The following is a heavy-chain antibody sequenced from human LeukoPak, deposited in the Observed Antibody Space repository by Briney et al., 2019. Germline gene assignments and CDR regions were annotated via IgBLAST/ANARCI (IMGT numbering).Heavy chain of an antibody. D-gene: IGHD3-10*01. Sequence: AWVKVSCKASGGTLSRYAICLVRQAPGQGLEWMGGIIPLLGIANYAQKFQGRDTITADKSTSTAYMELSSLRSEDTAVYYCAREGITMVRGVIMPVYCYYGMDLWGQGTTVTVSS. CDR3: AREGITMVRGVIMPVYCYYGMDL. J-gene: IGHJ6*02. CDR1: GGTLSRYA. CDR2: IIPLLGIA. V-gene: IGHV1-69*04.